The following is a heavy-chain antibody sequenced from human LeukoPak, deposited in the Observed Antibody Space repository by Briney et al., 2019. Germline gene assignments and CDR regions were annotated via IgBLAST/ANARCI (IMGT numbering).Heavy chain of an antibody. J-gene: IGHJ6*02. CDR2: ISYDGSNK. CDR3: ARDTYDSIHGMDV. Sequence: PGGSLRLSCAASGFTFNIYALHWVRQAPGEGLEWVARISYDGSNKYYADSVKGRFTISRDNSKNTLYLQMNSLRPEDTAMYYCARDTYDSIHGMDVWGQGTTVTVSS. CDR1: GFTFNIYA. V-gene: IGHV3-30*04. D-gene: IGHD3-22*01.